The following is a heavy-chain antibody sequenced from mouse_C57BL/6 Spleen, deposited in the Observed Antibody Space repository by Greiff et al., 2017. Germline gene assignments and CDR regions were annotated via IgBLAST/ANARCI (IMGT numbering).Heavy chain of an antibody. CDR3: ARHYYGSSYGGYFDV. J-gene: IGHJ1*03. Sequence: EVQLQQSVAELVRPGASVKLSCTASGFNIKNTYMHWVKQRPEQGLEWIGRIDPANGNTKYAPKFQGKATITADTSYNTAYLQLSSLTSEDTAIYYCARHYYGSSYGGYFDVWGTGTTVTVSS. CDR1: GFNIKNTY. D-gene: IGHD1-1*01. CDR2: IDPANGNT. V-gene: IGHV14-3*01.